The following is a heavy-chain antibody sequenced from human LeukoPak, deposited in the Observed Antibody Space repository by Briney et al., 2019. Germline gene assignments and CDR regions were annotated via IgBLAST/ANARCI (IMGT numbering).Heavy chain of an antibody. V-gene: IGHV3-23*01. J-gene: IGHJ4*02. CDR3: AKALGYYYDSSGPFDY. CDR1: GFTFSSYA. CDR2: ISGSGGST. Sequence: GGSLRLSCAVSGFTFSSYAMSWVRQAPGKGLEWVSAISGSGGSTYYADSVKGRFTISRDNSKNTLYLQMNSLRAEDTAVYYCAKALGYYYDSSGPFDYWGQGTLVTVSS. D-gene: IGHD3-22*01.